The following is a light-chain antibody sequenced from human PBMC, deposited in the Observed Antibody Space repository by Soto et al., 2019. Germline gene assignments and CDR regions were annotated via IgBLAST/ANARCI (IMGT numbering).Light chain of an antibody. J-gene: IGLJ2*01. Sequence: QSVLTQPASVSGSPGQSITISCTGTSSDVGAYNYVSWYQQHPGKAPKLMIYDVNNRPSGVSNRFSGSKSGNTASLTISGLQAEDEADDYCYSYTSSSTLVVFGGGTKLTVL. CDR1: SSDVGAYNY. V-gene: IGLV2-14*01. CDR2: DVN. CDR3: YSYTSSSTLVV.